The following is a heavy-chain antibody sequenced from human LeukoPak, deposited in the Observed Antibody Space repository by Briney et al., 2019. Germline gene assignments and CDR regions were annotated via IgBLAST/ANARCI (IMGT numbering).Heavy chain of an antibody. Sequence: GGSPRLSCVASGFTFSSYWMSWVRQALGKGLEWVANIKQDGSEKYYVDSVKGRFTISRDNAKNSLYLQVNSLRAEDTAVYYCARFGRGTMIVVVIQSAFDIWGQGTMVTVSS. CDR3: ARFGRGTMIVVVIQSAFDI. D-gene: IGHD3-22*01. V-gene: IGHV3-7*01. J-gene: IGHJ3*02. CDR2: IKQDGSEK. CDR1: GFTFSSYW.